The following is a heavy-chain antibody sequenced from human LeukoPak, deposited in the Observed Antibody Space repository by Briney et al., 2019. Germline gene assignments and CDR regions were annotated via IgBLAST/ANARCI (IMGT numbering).Heavy chain of an antibody. D-gene: IGHD6-13*01. CDR2: IWYDESNK. Sequence: GRSLRLSCAASGFTFSSYGMHWVRQAPGKGLEWVAVIWYDESNKYYADSVKGRFTISRDNSKNTLYLQMNSLRAEDTAVYYCARDGYIAAAAPVDFDYWGQGTLVTVSS. J-gene: IGHJ4*02. CDR1: GFTFSSYG. V-gene: IGHV3-33*01. CDR3: ARDGYIAAAAPVDFDY.